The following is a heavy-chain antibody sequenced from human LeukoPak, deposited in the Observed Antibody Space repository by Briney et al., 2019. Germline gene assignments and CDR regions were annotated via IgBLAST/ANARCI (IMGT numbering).Heavy chain of an antibody. J-gene: IGHJ4*02. CDR2: IIPIFGTA. CDR3: TRSVRNGHIDY. CDR1: GGTFSSYA. D-gene: IGHD2-21*01. Sequence: SVKVSCKASGGTFSSYAISWVRQAPGQGLEWMGGIIPIFGTANYAQKFQGRVTITADESTSTAYMELSSLRFEDTAVYYCTRSVRNGHIDYWGQGTLVTVSS. V-gene: IGHV1-69*01.